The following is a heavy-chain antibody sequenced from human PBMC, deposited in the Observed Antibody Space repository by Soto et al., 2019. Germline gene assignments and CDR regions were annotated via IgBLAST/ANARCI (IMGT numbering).Heavy chain of an antibody. CDR3: ARVYYDILTGYYRRPLVQAY. CDR1: AGFFSCSS. Sequence: SETLSLTCAVYAGFFSCSSWRWIRPPPGKGLEWIGEINHSGSTNYNPSLKSRVTISVDTSKNQFSLKLSSVTAADTAVYYCARVYYDILTGYYRRPLVQAYLVQATLVT. CDR2: INHSGST. D-gene: IGHD3-9*01. V-gene: IGHV4-34*01. J-gene: IGHJ4*02.